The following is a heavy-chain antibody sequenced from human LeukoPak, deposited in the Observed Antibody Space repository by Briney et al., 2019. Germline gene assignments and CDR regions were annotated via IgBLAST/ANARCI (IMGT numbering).Heavy chain of an antibody. V-gene: IGHV3-33*01. Sequence: GGSLRLSCAASGFTFSNHAIHWVRQAPGKGLEWVAVIWFDGSNKYYVDSVKGRFTISRDNSKNTVYLQMDSLRAEDTAVYYCARVVGGLFDYWGQGTLVTVSS. CDR2: IWFDGSNK. J-gene: IGHJ4*02. CDR3: ARVVGGLFDY. CDR1: GFTFSNHA. D-gene: IGHD2-15*01.